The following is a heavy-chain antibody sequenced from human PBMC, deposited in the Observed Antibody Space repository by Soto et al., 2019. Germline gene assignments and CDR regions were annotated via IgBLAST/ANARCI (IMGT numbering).Heavy chain of an antibody. CDR3: AALWFGELAFNY. CDR2: VYHNGIM. CDR1: GYSIRSGYY. V-gene: IGHV4-38-2*02. D-gene: IGHD3-10*01. Sequence: SETLSLTCSVSGYSIRSGYYWGWVRQAPGKGLEWLGSVYHNGIMFHNPSFQSRVTTSVDTSKNQFSLNLRSVTAADTAVYYCAALWFGELAFNYWGHGILVTVSS. J-gene: IGHJ4*03.